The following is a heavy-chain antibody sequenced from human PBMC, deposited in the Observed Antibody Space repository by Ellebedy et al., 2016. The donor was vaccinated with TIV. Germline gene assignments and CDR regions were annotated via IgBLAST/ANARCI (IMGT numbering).Heavy chain of an antibody. Sequence: PGGSLRLACATSGFIFSDYAISWVRQPPGKGLEWVSTISGRGESTCAADSVKGRFTISRDFSKRTVYLQMNSLRVEDTAVSFCATRGHSIGWFADWGQGTLVTVSS. CDR3: ATRGHSIGWFAD. V-gene: IGHV3-23*01. J-gene: IGHJ5*02. D-gene: IGHD3-22*01. CDR2: ISGRGEST. CDR1: GFIFSDYA.